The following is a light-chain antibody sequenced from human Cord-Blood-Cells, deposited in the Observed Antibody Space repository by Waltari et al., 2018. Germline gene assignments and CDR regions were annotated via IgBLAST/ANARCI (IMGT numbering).Light chain of an antibody. V-gene: IGLV1-47*01. CDR1: SSNIGSNY. CDR2: RYH. CDR3: AAWDDSLSGRV. Sequence: QSVLTQPPSASGTPGQRVTISCSGSSSNIGSNYVYWYQQLPGTAPKLLGDRYHQRPSGVPDRFSGSTSGSSASLAISGLRSEDEADYYCAAWDDSLSGRVFGGGTKLTVL. J-gene: IGLJ3*02.